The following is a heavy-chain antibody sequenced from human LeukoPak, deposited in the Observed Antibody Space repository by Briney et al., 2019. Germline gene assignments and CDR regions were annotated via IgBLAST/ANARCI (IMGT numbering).Heavy chain of an antibody. Sequence: PGGSLRLSCAASGFTFSRCWMNWVRQAPGKGLEWVANIKEDGSEKYYVDSVKGRFTISRDNAKNSLYLQMNSLRAEDTAVYYCAREKELSSWGQGTLVTVSS. D-gene: IGHD3-16*02. CDR3: AREKELSS. CDR2: IKEDGSEK. V-gene: IGHV3-7*04. CDR1: GFTFSRCW. J-gene: IGHJ4*02.